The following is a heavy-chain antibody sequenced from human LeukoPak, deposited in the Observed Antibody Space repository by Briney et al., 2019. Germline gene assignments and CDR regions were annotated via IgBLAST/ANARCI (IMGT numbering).Heavy chain of an antibody. CDR2: IYYSGST. V-gene: IGHV4-39*01. Sequence: SETLSLTCTVSGGSISSSSYYWGWIRQPPGKGLEWIGSIYYSGSTYYNPSLKSRVTISVDTSKNQFSLKLSSVTAADTAVYYCARQNDFWSGYSSRPGYMDVWGKGTTVTVSS. CDR3: ARQNDFWSGYSSRPGYMDV. CDR1: GGSISSSSYY. D-gene: IGHD3-3*01. J-gene: IGHJ6*03.